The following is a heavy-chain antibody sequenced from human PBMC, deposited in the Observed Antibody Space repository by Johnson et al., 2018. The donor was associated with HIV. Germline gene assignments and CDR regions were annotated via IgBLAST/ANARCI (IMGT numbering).Heavy chain of an antibody. V-gene: IGHV3-20*04. CDR3: ARDRGAARDAFDI. Sequence: VQLVESGGGVVQPGRSLRLSCAASGFTFDDYGMSWVRQAPGKGLEWVSGINWNGGSIGYADSVKGRFTISRDNAKNSLYLQMNSLRAEDTAVYYCARDRGAARDAFDIWGQGTMVTVSS. CDR2: INWNGGSI. CDR1: GFTFDDYG. J-gene: IGHJ3*02. D-gene: IGHD6-6*01.